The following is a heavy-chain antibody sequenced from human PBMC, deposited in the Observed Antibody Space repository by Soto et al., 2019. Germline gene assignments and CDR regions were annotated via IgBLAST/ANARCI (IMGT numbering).Heavy chain of an antibody. Sequence: EVQLLESGGGLVQPGGSLRLSCVASGIIFGSYDMSWVRQAPGKGLEWVSAVRVSDSRTFYADSVRGRFTISRDNSKNTLYLQRNSLRADDTAVYYCAQFHGLGIYSPWFDPWGQGTRINVSS. CDR2: VRVSDSRT. D-gene: IGHD3-10*01. CDR1: GIIFGSYD. CDR3: AQFHGLGIYSPWFDP. V-gene: IGHV3-23*01. J-gene: IGHJ5*02.